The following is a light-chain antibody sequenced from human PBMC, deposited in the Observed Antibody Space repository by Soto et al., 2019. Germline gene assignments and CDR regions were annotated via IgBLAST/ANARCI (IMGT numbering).Light chain of an antibody. CDR2: AAS. CDR3: QQSSSTLAWT. Sequence: DIQMTQSPSSLSASVGDRVTITCRASQSISSYLNWYQQKPGKAPTLLIYAASSLQSGVPSRFSGSGSGTAFTLTISSLQPEDFATYYCQQSSSTLAWTFGQGTKVEIK. V-gene: IGKV1-39*01. CDR1: QSISSY. J-gene: IGKJ1*01.